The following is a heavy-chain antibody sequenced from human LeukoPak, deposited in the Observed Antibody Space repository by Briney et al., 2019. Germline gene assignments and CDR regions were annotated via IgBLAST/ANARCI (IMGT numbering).Heavy chain of an antibody. CDR2: ISAYNGNT. CDR3: ARLVVPAAIGDY. Sequence: ASVKVSCKASGYTFTCYGISWVRQAPGQGLEWMGWISAYNGNTNYAQKLQGRVTMTTDTSTSTAYMELRSLRPDDTAVYYCARLVVPAAIGDYWGQGTLVTVSS. D-gene: IGHD2-2*02. V-gene: IGHV1-18*01. CDR1: GYTFTCYG. J-gene: IGHJ4*02.